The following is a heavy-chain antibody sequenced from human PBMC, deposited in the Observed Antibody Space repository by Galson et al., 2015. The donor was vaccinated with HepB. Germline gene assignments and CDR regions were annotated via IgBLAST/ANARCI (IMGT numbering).Heavy chain of an antibody. CDR3: AKDLNQALYYFDH. CDR1: GFTFRNYG. J-gene: IGHJ4*02. CDR2: ISFDGSNQ. D-gene: IGHD3-16*02. V-gene: IGHV3-30*18. Sequence: SLRLPCAVSGFTFRNYGMHWVHQAPGKRLEWVAAISFDGSNQDYVESVKGRFTISRDNSKNTLYLQMSSLRPGDTAVYYCAKDLNQALYYFDHWGQGTLVTVSS.